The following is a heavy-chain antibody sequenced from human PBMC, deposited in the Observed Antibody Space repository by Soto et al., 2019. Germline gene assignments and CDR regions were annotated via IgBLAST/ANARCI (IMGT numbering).Heavy chain of an antibody. CDR2: ITDDGRNT. CDR1: GFTFNKYW. V-gene: IGHV3-74*01. Sequence: PGGSLRLSCVASGFTFNKYWMHWVRQAPGKGLVWVSRITDDGRNTLYADSVRGRFTISRDNAKNTLYLQMNSLTVEDTGVYFCAKIEVESADRIYQYYYYAMDVWGQGTTVTVSS. CDR3: AKIEVESADRIYQYYYYAMDV. J-gene: IGHJ6*02. D-gene: IGHD2-2*02.